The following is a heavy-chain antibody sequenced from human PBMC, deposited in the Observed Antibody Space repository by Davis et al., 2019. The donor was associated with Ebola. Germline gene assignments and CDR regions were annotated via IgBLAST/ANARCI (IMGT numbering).Heavy chain of an antibody. J-gene: IGHJ4*02. V-gene: IGHV3-30*04. CDR2: VSHSEREK. Sequence: GESLKISCVASGFTFSNHAMHWVRQAPGKGLEWVAVVSHSEREKFYADSVKGRFTISRDNSENTLYLQMNSLTADDTAVYYCARAVFHEVLDFWGQGTPVTVSS. CDR3: ARAVFHEVLDF. D-gene: IGHD3-3*01. CDR1: GFTFSNHA.